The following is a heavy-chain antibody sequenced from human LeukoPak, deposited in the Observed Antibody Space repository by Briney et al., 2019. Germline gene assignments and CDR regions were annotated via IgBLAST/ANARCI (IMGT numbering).Heavy chain of an antibody. CDR1: GGSFSGYY. J-gene: IGHJ4*02. V-gene: IGHV4-34*01. CDR2: INHSGST. D-gene: IGHD2-15*01. Sequence: SETLSLTCAVYGGSFSGYYWSWIRQPPGKGLEWIGEINHSGSTNYNPSLKSRVTISVDSSKNQFSLKLTSVTAADTAVYYCARAAVVTVFIDYWGQGTLVTVSS. CDR3: ARAAVVTVFIDY.